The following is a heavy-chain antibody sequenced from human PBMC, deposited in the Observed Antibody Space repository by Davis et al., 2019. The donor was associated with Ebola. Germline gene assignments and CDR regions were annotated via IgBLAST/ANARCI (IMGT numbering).Heavy chain of an antibody. CDR3: ARDVEGSSSSYFDY. J-gene: IGHJ4*02. Sequence: GESLKISCAASGFTFSSYGMHWVRQAPGKGLEWVAVIWYDGSNKYYADSVKGRFTISRDNSKNTLYLQMNSLRAEDTAVYYCARDVEGSSSSYFDYWGQGTLVTVSS. CDR2: IWYDGSNK. D-gene: IGHD6-6*01. V-gene: IGHV3-33*01. CDR1: GFTFSSYG.